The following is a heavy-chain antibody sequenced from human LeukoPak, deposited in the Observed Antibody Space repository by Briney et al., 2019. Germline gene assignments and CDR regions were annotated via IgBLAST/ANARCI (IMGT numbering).Heavy chain of an antibody. D-gene: IGHD6-13*01. V-gene: IGHV3-23*01. CDR2: ISRSGGRT. Sequence: ETLSLTCAVYGGSFSGYYWSWFRQAPGKGLKWASAISRSGGRTYYADSVKGRFTISRDNSKNTLYLQMNSLRAEDTAIYYCAKEGYSSSWSPDYWGQGTLVTVSS. CDR3: AKEGYSSSWSPDY. CDR1: GGSFSGYY. J-gene: IGHJ4*02.